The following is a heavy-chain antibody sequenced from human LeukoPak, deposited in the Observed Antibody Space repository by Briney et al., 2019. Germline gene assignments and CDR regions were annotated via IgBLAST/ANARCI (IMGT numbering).Heavy chain of an antibody. V-gene: IGHV1-2*02. CDR2: INPNSGGT. D-gene: IGHD3-10*01. J-gene: IGHJ6*03. Sequence: ASVKVSCKASGYTFTGYYMHWVRQAPGQGLEWMGWINPNSGGTNYAQKFQGRVTMTRDTSISTAYMELSRLRSDDTAVYYCARGSGSYYKRGGPGGYYYYMDVWGKGTTVTISS. CDR1: GYTFTGYY. CDR3: ARGSGSYYKRGGPGGYYYYMDV.